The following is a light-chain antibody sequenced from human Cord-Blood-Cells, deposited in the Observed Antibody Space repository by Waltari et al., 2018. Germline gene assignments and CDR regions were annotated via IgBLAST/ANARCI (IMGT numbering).Light chain of an antibody. Sequence: EIVLTQSPGTLSLSPGERATLSCRASQSVSSSYLAWYQQKPGPAPRLLIYGASNRATGIPDRFSGSGSGTDFTLTISRLEPEDFAVYYCQQYGSSPTFGQGTKVEIK. CDR1: QSVSSSY. J-gene: IGKJ1*01. CDR3: QQYGSSPT. V-gene: IGKV3-20*01. CDR2: GAS.